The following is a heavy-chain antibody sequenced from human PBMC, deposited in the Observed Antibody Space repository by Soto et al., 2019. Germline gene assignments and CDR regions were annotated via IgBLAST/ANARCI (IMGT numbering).Heavy chain of an antibody. V-gene: IGHV1-18*01. D-gene: IGHD6-19*01. Sequence: ASVKVSCKASAYTSTIYGITWVRQAPGQGFEWMGWIRPHNGDTKYAQRLQGRVTMTTDPSTSTVFMDLRTLRSDDTAVYYCATALGSSGWFDFWGQGTLVTVSS. CDR2: IRPHNGDT. CDR3: ATALGSSGWFDF. CDR1: AYTSTIYG. J-gene: IGHJ4*02.